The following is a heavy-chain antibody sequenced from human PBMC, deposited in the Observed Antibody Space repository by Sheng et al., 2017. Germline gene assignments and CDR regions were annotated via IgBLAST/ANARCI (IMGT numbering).Heavy chain of an antibody. V-gene: IGHV3-33*01. D-gene: IGHD3-22*01. CDR2: IWYDGSNE. J-gene: IGHJ6*03. CDR1: GFTFSNYV. CDR3: AREYYDSSRYHYYYYMDV. Sequence: QVQLVESGGGVVQPGRSLRLSCAASGFTFSNYVMHWVRQAPGKGLEWVTLIWYDGSNEYYADSVKGRFTISRDNSKNTLYLQMNSLRVEDTAVYYCAREYYDSSRYHYYYYMDVWGQGTTVTVSS.